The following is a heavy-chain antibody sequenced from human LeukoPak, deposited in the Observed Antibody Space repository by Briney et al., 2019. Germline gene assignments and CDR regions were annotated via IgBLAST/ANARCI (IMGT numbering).Heavy chain of an antibody. CDR2: IYSGGST. Sequence: PGGSLRLSCAAPGFTFSSNCMSWVRQAPGKGLEWVSLIYSGGSTYYADSVKGRFTISRDNSKNTLYLQMNSLRAEHTAVYYCARRAGDSSHPYDYWGQGTLVTVSS. J-gene: IGHJ4*02. CDR3: ARRAGDSSHPYDY. CDR1: GFTFSSNC. V-gene: IGHV3-53*01. D-gene: IGHD2-21*01.